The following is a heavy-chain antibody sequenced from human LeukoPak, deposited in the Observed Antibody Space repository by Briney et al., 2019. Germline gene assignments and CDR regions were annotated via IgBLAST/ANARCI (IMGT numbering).Heavy chain of an antibody. Sequence: SQTLSLTCTVSGGSISSGSYYWSWIRQPAGKGLEWIGRIYTSGSSNYNPSLKSRVTISVDTSKNQFSLKLSSVTAADTAVYYCAGIAARPPTIFDYWGQGTLVTVSS. CDR1: GGSISSGSYY. CDR2: IYTSGSS. J-gene: IGHJ4*02. V-gene: IGHV4-61*02. D-gene: IGHD6-6*01. CDR3: AGIAARPPTIFDY.